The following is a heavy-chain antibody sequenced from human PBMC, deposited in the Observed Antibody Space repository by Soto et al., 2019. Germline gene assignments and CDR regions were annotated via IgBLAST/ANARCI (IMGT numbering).Heavy chain of an antibody. D-gene: IGHD3-9*01. CDR3: AKGPEYNILTGCDY. Sequence: EVQLLESGGGFVQPGESLRLSCAASGFTFSLSAMSWVRQAPGRGLDWVSSLSGGGSTTDYADSVKGRFTISRNNSRNSVHRHMNSLRAEDTAVYYCAKGPEYNILTGCDYWGQGALVTVSS. J-gene: IGHJ4*02. V-gene: IGHV3-23*01. CDR1: GFTFSLSA. CDR2: LSGGGSTT.